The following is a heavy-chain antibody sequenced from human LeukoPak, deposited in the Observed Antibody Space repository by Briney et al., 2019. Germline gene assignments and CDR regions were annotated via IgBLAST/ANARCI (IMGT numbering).Heavy chain of an antibody. CDR3: ARGGGDGYTCDY. CDR2: INTSTGDP. CDR1: GYTFTSNA. Sequence: ASVKVSCTASGYTFTSNAVNWVRQAPGQGPEWMGWINTSTGDPTYAPGLSGRFVFSLDTSVSTAYLQINSLKTEDTAVYYCARGGGDGYTCDYWGQGTLVTVSS. J-gene: IGHJ4*02. V-gene: IGHV7-4-1*02. D-gene: IGHD5-24*01.